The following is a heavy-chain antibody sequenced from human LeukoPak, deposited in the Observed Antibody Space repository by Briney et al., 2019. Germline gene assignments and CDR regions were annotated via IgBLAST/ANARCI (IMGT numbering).Heavy chain of an antibody. CDR1: GDSFSYYY. CDR3: ARSPADYGDYSCYFDY. V-gene: IGHV4-59*08. J-gene: IGHJ4*02. Sequence: PSETLSLTCSVSGDSFSYYYWSWIRQPPGKGLEWIGYIYNSGSTNYNPSLKSRVTMSVDTSKNQFSLKLNSVTAADTAVYYCARSPADYGDYSCYFDYWGQGALVTVSS. D-gene: IGHD4-17*01. CDR2: IYNSGST.